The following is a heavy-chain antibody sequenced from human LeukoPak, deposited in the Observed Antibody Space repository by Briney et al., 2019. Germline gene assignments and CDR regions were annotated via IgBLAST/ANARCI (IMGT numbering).Heavy chain of an antibody. Sequence: GGSLRPSCGASGFTFSSYGMHWVRQAPGKGLEWVASIWNDGSNEFHADSVKGRFTISRDNSKNTLYLQMNSLRAEDTAIYYCARDWSYSFDYWGQGSLVTVS. J-gene: IGHJ4*02. CDR2: IWNDGSNE. V-gene: IGHV3-33*01. CDR1: GFTFSSYG. CDR3: ARDWSYSFDY. D-gene: IGHD4-11*01.